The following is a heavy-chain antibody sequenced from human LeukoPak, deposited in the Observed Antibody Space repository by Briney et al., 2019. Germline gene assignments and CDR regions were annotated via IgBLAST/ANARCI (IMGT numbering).Heavy chain of an antibody. CDR1: GGSISNYY. CDR2: IYYSGST. CDR3: ARHKRPDYGDYGGFFDY. J-gene: IGHJ4*02. D-gene: IGHD4-17*01. V-gene: IGHV4-59*08. Sequence: SETLSLTCTVSGGSISNYYWSWIRLPPGKGLEWIGHIYYSGSTNYNPSLKSRVTISVGISKNQFSLRLSSVTAADTAVYYCARHKRPDYGDYGGFFDYWGQGTLVTVSS.